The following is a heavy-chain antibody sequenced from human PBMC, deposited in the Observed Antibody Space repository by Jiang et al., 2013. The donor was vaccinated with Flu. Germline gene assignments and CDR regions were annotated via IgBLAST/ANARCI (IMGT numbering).Heavy chain of an antibody. V-gene: IGHV4-59*01. CDR3: ARDLPPSRGS. CDR2: IYYSGST. D-gene: IGHD3-10*01. J-gene: IGHJ4*02. Sequence: PGLVKPSETLSLTCAVSGGSISSYYWSWIRQPPGKGLEWIGYIYYSGSTNYNPSLKSRVTISVDTSKNQFSLKLSSVTAADTAVYYCARDLPPSRGSWGQGTLVTVSS. CDR1: GGSISSYY.